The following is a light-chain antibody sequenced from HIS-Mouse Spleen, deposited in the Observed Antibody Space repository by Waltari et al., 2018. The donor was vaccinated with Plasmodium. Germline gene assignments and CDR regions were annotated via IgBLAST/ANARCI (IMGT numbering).Light chain of an antibody. J-gene: IGKJ4*01. CDR1: QSVSSY. V-gene: IGKV3-11*01. CDR3: QQRSNWLT. CDR2: DAS. Sequence: EIVLIQSPATLSLSPGERATLSCRASQSVSSYLAWYQQKPGQAPRLLIYDASNRATGIPARFSGSGSGTDFILTISSLEPEDFAVYYCQQRSNWLTFGGGTKVEIK.